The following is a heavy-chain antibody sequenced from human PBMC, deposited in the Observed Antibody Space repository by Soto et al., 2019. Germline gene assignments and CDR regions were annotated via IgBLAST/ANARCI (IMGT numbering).Heavy chain of an antibody. CDR3: AKQWGSGWLDAFDI. J-gene: IGHJ3*02. V-gene: IGHV3-23*01. Sequence: GESLKISCAASGFTFSSYAMSWVRQAPGKGLEWVSAISGSGGSTYYADSVKGRFTISRDNSKNTLYLQMNSLRAEDTAVYYCAKQWGSGWLDAFDIWGQGTMVTVSS. CDR1: GFTFSSYA. CDR2: ISGSGGST. D-gene: IGHD1-26*01.